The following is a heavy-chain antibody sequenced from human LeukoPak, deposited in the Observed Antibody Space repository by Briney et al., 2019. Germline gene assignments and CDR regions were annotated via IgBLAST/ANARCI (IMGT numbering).Heavy chain of an antibody. J-gene: IGHJ4*02. V-gene: IGHV4-30-4*08. D-gene: IGHD2-2*01. CDR2: IYYSGST. CDR3: ARASGEVWAPYCSSTSCYLLSVDY. Sequence: SETLSLTCTVSGGSISSGDYYWSWIRQPPGKGLEWIGYIYYSGSTYYNPSLKSRVTISVDTSKNQFSLKLSSVTAADTAVYYCARASGEVWAPYCSSTSCYLLSVDYWGQGTLVTVSS. CDR1: GGSISSGDYY.